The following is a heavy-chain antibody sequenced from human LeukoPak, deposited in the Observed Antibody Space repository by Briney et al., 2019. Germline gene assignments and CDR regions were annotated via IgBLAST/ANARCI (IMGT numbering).Heavy chain of an antibody. V-gene: IGHV1-8*01. J-gene: IGHJ4*02. CDR2: MNPNSGNT. Sequence: ASVKVSCKASGYTFTRYDINWVRQATGQGLEWMGWMNPNSGNTGYAQKFQGRLTLSRDASISTAYMELSSLRSEDTAVYYCARRYSNGLYPDFDYWGQGTLVTVSS. CDR3: ARRYSNGLYPDFDY. D-gene: IGHD6-19*01. CDR1: GYTFTRYD.